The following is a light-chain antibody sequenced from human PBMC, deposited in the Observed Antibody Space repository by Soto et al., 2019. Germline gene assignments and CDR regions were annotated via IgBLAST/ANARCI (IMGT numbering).Light chain of an antibody. CDR3: QQYGRSIT. J-gene: IGKJ5*01. CDR1: QSVSSSY. Sequence: ESVLTQSPGTLSLSPGERATLSCRASQSVSSSYLAWYQQKPGQAPRLLIYGASSRATGIPDRFSGSGSGTDFTLTISRLEPEDFAVYYCQQYGRSITFGQGTRLEI. CDR2: GAS. V-gene: IGKV3-20*01.